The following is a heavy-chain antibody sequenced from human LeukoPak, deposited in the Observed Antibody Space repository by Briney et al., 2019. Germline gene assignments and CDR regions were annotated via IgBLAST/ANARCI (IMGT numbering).Heavy chain of an antibody. J-gene: IGHJ5*02. V-gene: IGHV1-2*02. CDR1: GYTFTGYY. D-gene: IGHD3-10*01. CDR2: INPNSGDT. CDR3: ATVFIRGVMRNSPWWFDP. Sequence: ASVKVSCKASGYTFTGYYMHWVRQAPGQGLEWMGWINPNSGDTKIAQKFQGRVTMTRDTSISTAYMELSSLRSDDTAVYYCATVFIRGVMRNSPWWFDPWGQGTLVTVSS.